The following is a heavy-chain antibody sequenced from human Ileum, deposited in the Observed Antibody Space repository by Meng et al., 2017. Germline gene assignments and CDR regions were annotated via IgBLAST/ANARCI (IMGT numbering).Heavy chain of an antibody. J-gene: IGHJ4*02. CDR1: GGSISSSSHC. D-gene: IGHD7-27*01. CDR3: ARRTGEVDLLDY. V-gene: IGHV4-39*01. Sequence: QLQLQESGPGLVKPSVTLALLCTVSGGSISSSSHCCDWIRQPPGKGLEWIGSICYSGNTYYNPSLKSRVSMSVDTSKKQISLKLNSVTAADTAVYYCARRTGEVDLLDYWGQGTLVTVSS. CDR2: ICYSGNT.